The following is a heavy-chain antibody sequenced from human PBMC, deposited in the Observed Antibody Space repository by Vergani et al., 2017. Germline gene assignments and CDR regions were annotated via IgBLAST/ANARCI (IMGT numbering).Heavy chain of an antibody. CDR2: INQSGST. J-gene: IGHJ6*02. CDR1: GGSFSGYY. CDR3: ARGRYCSSTNCPSLLGDYGMDV. D-gene: IGHD2-2*01. Sequence: QVQLQQWGAGLLKPSETLSLTCAVYGGSFSGYYWTWIRKPPVKGLEWIGEINQSGSTNYNPSLKSRVTISVDMSKNQFSLRVSTVTAADTALYYCARGRYCSSTNCPSLLGDYGMDVWGQGTTVTVSS. V-gene: IGHV4-34*01.